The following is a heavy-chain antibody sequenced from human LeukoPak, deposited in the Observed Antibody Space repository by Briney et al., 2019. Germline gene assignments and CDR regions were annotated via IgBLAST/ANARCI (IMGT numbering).Heavy chain of an antibody. CDR1: GFTFDDYS. CDR3: AKDIDTRGTNAFDI. CDR2: ISGDGGST. V-gene: IGHV3-43*02. Sequence: PGGSLRLSCVASGFTFDDYSIHWVRHAPGKGLEWVSLISGDGGSTYYADSVKGRFTISRDNSKNSLYLQMNSLRTEDTAFCAKDIDTRGTNAFDIWGQGTMVTVSS. J-gene: IGHJ3*02. D-gene: IGHD2-15*01.